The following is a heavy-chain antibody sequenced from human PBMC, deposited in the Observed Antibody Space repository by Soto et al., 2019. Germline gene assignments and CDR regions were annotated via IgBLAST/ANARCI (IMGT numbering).Heavy chain of an antibody. CDR3: AKNWNWGSLVH. CDR2: IYHSGST. D-gene: IGHD7-27*01. J-gene: IGHJ4*02. Sequence: SETLSLTCAVSGGSISSGGYSWSWIRQPPGKGLEWIGYIYHSGSTNYNPSLKSRVTISVDTPKNQFSLKLSSVTAADTAVYYCAKNWNWGSLVHWGQGTLVTVPS. CDR1: GGSISSGGYS. V-gene: IGHV4-30-2*01.